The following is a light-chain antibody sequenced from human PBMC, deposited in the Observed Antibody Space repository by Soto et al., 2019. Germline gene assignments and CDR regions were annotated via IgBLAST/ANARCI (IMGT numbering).Light chain of an antibody. J-gene: IGLJ2*01. CDR2: DVS. CDR1: SSDVGGYNY. CDR3: SSYTSSSHVV. Sequence: QSALTQPASVSGSPGQSITISCTGTSSDVGGYNYVSWYQQHPGKAPKLMIYDVSNRPSGVSNRFSGSKSGNTASLTISGLQYEDEADYYCSSYTSSSHVVFGGGTKLTVL. V-gene: IGLV2-14*01.